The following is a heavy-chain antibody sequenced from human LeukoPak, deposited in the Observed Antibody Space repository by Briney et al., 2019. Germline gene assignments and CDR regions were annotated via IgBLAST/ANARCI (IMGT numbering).Heavy chain of an antibody. J-gene: IGHJ5*02. V-gene: IGHV1-2*06. Sequence: ASVKVSCKASGYTFTGYYMHLVRQAPGQGLEWMGRINPNSGGTNYAQKFQGRVTMTRDTSISTAYMELSGLRPDDAAVYYCARGSEDGENWFDPWGQGTLVTVSS. CDR2: INPNSGGT. CDR1: GYTFTGYY. D-gene: IGHD3-10*01. CDR3: ARGSEDGENWFDP.